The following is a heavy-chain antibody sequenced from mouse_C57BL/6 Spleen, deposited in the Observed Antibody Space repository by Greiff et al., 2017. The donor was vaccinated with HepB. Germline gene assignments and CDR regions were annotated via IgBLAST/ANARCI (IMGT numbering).Heavy chain of an antibody. D-gene: IGHD1-1*01. CDR2: IDPSDSET. J-gene: IGHJ2*01. V-gene: IGHV1-52*01. CDR1: GYTFTSYW. Sequence: VQLQQPGAELVRPGSSVKLSCKASGYTFTSYWMHWVKQRPIQGLEWIGNIDPSDSETHYNQKFKDKATLTVDKSSSTAYMQLSSLTSEDSAVYYCARGYYGLYFDYWGQGTTLTVSS. CDR3: ARGYYGLYFDY.